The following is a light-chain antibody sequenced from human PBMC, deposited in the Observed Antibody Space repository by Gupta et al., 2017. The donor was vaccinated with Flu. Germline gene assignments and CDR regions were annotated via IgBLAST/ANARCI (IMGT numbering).Light chain of an antibody. J-gene: IGLJ3*02. CDR1: KIVSNH. Sequence: GKRASITCGANKIVSNHVNWDQQKPYQAELLVVYDDQNGTAGITRGFSGSNSGNTAALTISRGVEAEEDDYYCQVWETSSAWVFGGGTKLTVL. CDR2: DDQ. V-gene: IGLV3-21*03. CDR3: QVWETSSAWV.